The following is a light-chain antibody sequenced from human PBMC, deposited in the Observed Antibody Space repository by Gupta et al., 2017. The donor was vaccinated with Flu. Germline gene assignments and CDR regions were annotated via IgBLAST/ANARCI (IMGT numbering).Light chain of an antibody. V-gene: IGLV9-49*01. J-gene: IGLJ3*02. CDR3: GADHDNGRNFAWG. Sequence: QPVLTQPPSASASLGASVTLTCTLSSGYSNYKVDWYQPRPGKGPRFVMRVGTGGIGEFKGNGIPDRFSVVGYGVNRNLKRTNLQEDDEGDYHGGADHDNGRNFAWGFGGGTKLTVL. CDR2: VGTGGIGE. CDR1: SGYSNYK.